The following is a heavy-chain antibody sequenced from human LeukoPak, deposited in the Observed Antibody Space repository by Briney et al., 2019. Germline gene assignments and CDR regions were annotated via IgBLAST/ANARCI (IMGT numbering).Heavy chain of an antibody. CDR2: ISSSGSTI. V-gene: IGHV3-48*03. CDR3: ARDITMVRGGRSDY. Sequence: GGSLRLSCAASGFSFSSYEMNWVRQAPGKGLEWVSYISSSGSTIYYADSVKGRFTISRDNAKNTLYLQMNSLRAEDTAVYYCARDITMVRGGRSDYWGQGTLVTVSS. D-gene: IGHD3-10*01. CDR1: GFSFSSYE. J-gene: IGHJ4*02.